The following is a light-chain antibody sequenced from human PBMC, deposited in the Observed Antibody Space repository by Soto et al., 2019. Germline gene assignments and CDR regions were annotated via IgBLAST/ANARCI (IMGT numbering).Light chain of an antibody. Sequence: DIQMTQSPSTLSASVGDRVTITCRASQSISSWLAWYQQKPGKAPKLLIHHASNLESGVPSRFSGSGSGTEFTLPISSLQPDDFATYFCQQYHGLFTFGPGTKVDIK. CDR1: QSISSW. J-gene: IGKJ3*01. CDR3: QQYHGLFT. CDR2: HAS. V-gene: IGKV1-5*01.